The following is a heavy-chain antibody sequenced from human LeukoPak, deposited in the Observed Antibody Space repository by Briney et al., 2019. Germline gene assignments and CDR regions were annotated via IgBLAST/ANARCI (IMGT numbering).Heavy chain of an antibody. V-gene: IGHV4-38-2*02. CDR1: GFSISSGYY. D-gene: IGHD3-10*02. J-gene: IGHJ3*02. CDR2: VLHNGYT. Sequence: PSETLSLTCTVSGFSISSGYYWAWIRQPPGKGLEGIGSVLHNGYTYYTVSLKSRVTVSMDRSKNQLSLSLTSVTAADTAVYYCARDVQQARARFDIWGQGTMVTVSS. CDR3: ARDVQQARARFDI.